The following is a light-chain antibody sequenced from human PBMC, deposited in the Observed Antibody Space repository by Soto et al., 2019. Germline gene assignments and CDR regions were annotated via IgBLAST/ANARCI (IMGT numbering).Light chain of an antibody. CDR2: DVS. Sequence: QSALTQPPSVSGSPGQSITISCTGTSSDVGGYNYVSWYQQHPGKAPKLMIYDVSNRPSGVSLRFSGSKSGNTASLTISGLQAEDEAYYYCNSYTSSSTPFGGGTKLTVL. J-gene: IGLJ2*01. CDR3: NSYTSSSTP. CDR1: SSDVGGYNY. V-gene: IGLV2-14*01.